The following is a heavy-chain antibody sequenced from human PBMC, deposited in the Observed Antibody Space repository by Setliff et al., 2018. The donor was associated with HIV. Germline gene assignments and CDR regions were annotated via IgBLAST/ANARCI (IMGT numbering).Heavy chain of an antibody. V-gene: IGHV4-61*02. D-gene: IGHD4-17*01. CDR1: GGSISSGGYY. CDR2: IYTSGST. CDR3: ARAAVTTFYYYYGMDV. Sequence: SETLSLTCTVSGGSISSGGYYWSWIRQPAGKRLEWIGRIYTSGSTNYNPSLKSRVTISVDTSKNQFSLKLSSVTAADTAVYYCARAAVTTFYYYYGMDVWGQGTTVTVSS. J-gene: IGHJ6*02.